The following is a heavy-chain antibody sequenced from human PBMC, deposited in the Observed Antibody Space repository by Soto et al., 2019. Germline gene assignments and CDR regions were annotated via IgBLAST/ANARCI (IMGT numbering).Heavy chain of an antibody. CDR1: GGTFSSYT. CDR3: ASRSAGYCSGGSCYSGDY. CDR2: IIPILGIA. J-gene: IGHJ4*02. D-gene: IGHD2-15*01. Sequence: QVQLVQSGAEVKKPGSSVKVSCKASGGTFSSYTISWVRQAPGQGLEWMGRIIPILGIANYAQKFQGRVTITADKSTSTAYMELSSLRSEDTAVYYCASRSAGYCSGGSCYSGDYWGQGTLVTVS. V-gene: IGHV1-69*02.